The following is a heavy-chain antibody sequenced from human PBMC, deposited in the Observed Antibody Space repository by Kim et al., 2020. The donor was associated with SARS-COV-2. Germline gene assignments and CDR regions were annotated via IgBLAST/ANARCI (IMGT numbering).Heavy chain of an antibody. J-gene: IGHJ4*02. CDR3: AREGGAVTGPGDFDY. V-gene: IGHV7-4-1*02. D-gene: IGHD1-20*01. Sequence: QGFTGRFVFSLDTSVSTAYLQISSLKAEDTAVYYCAREGGAVTGPGDFDYWGQGTLVTVSS.